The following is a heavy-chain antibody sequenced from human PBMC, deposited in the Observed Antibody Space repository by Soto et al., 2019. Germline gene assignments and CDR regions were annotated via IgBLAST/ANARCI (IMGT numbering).Heavy chain of an antibody. CDR3: TADRRPGGFEY. Sequence: PVKASCKDSGFTFTSSAVQWVRQARGQRLEWIGWIVVRSGDTNYAQKFQERVTITRDIAPSRAYMELSSLRSEDTAVYYCTADRRPGGFEYWGQGTLVTVSS. V-gene: IGHV1-58*01. J-gene: IGHJ4*02. D-gene: IGHD3-16*01. CDR2: IVVRSGDT. CDR1: GFTFTSSA.